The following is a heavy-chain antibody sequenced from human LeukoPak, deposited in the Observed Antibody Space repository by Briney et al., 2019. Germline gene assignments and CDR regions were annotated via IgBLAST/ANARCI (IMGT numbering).Heavy chain of an antibody. CDR1: GGSISSSSYY. V-gene: IGHV4-39*07. Sequence: PSETLSLTCTVSGGSISSSSYYWGWIRQPPGKGLEWIGEINHSGSTNYNPSLKSRVTISVDTSKNQFSLKLSSVTAADTAVYYCARRNWMATILVQAFDIWGQGTMVTVSS. CDR3: ARRNWMATILVQAFDI. CDR2: INHSGST. D-gene: IGHD5-24*01. J-gene: IGHJ3*02.